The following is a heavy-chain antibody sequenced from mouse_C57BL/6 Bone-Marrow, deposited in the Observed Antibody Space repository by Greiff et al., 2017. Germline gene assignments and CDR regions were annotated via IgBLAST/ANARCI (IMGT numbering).Heavy chain of an antibody. Sequence: VQLQQSGPVLVKPGASVKMSCKASGYTFTDYYMNWVKQSPGQSLEWIGDINPYNGGTSYNQKFKGKATLTVDKSSSTAYMELNSLTSEDSAVYYGARPSPYYFDYWGQGTTLTVSS. CDR2: INPYNGGT. CDR1: GYTFTDYY. J-gene: IGHJ2*01. CDR3: ARPSPYYFDY. V-gene: IGHV1-19*01.